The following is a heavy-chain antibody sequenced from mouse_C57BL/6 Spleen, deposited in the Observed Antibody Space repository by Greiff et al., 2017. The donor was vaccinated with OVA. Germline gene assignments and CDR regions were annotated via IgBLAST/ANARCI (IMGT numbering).Heavy chain of an antibody. CDR2: IWSGGST. Sequence: VKLQESGPGLVQPSQSLSITCTVSGFSLTSYGVHWVRQSPGKGLEWLGVIWSGGSTDYNAAFISRLSISKDNSKSQVFFKMNSLQADDTAIYYCARGYLAYWGQGTLVTVSA. D-gene: IGHD2-3*01. CDR1: GFSLTSYG. CDR3: ARGYLAY. J-gene: IGHJ3*01. V-gene: IGHV2-2*01.